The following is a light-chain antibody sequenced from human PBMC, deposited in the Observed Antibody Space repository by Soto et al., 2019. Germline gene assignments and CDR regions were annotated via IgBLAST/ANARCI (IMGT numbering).Light chain of an antibody. J-gene: IGLJ3*02. Sequence: QSALTQPASVSGSPGQSITISCTGTSSDVGGYNYVSWYQHHPGKAPKLMIYEVSNRPSGVSNRFSVSKSGNTASLTISGLQAEDEADYYCSSYTSRNTRVFGGGTKLTVL. CDR2: EVS. V-gene: IGLV2-14*01. CDR3: SSYTSRNTRV. CDR1: SSDVGGYNY.